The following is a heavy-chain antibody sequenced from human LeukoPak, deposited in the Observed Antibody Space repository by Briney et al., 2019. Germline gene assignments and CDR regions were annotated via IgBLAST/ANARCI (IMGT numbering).Heavy chain of an antibody. CDR2: IYESGTT. J-gene: IGHJ4*02. Sequence: SETLSLTCAVYGESLNSYYWSWVRQPPGEGMEWIGEIYESGTTEYNPSLKSRVTISMVPSKQQFSLSLSSVTAADTAVYYCARGAWATRLGSWGLGTPVIVSS. CDR3: ARGAWATRLGS. D-gene: IGHD2-15*01. CDR1: GESLNSYY. V-gene: IGHV4-34*01.